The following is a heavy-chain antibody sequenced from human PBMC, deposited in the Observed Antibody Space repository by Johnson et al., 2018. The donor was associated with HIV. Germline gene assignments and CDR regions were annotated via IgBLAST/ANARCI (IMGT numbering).Heavy chain of an antibody. CDR2: ISGSGGST. CDR3: AKDRVGDYDAFDI. V-gene: IGHV3-11*01. Sequence: QVQLVESGGGLVKPGGSLRLSCAASGFTVSSNYMSWVRQAPGKGLEWVSAISGSGGSTYYADSVRGRFTISRDNAKNSLYLQMNSLRAEDTALYYCAKDRVGDYDAFDIWGQGTMVTVSS. J-gene: IGHJ3*02. D-gene: IGHD4-17*01. CDR1: GFTVSSNY.